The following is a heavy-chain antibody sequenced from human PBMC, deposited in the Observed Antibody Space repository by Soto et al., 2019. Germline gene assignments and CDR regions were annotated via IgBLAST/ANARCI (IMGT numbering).Heavy chain of an antibody. CDR2: IYYSGST. CDR3: ARASAGYCSGGSCYEYYYSYGMDV. D-gene: IGHD2-15*01. J-gene: IGHJ6*02. Sequence: QVQLQESGPGLVKPSQTLSLTCTVSGGSISSGDYYWSWIRQPPGKCLEWIGYIYYSGSTYYNPSFKSRVTISVATSMTQFSLKLSSVTAADTAVYYCARASAGYCSGGSCYEYYYSYGMDVWGQGTTVTVYS. V-gene: IGHV4-30-4*01. CDR1: GGSISSGDYY.